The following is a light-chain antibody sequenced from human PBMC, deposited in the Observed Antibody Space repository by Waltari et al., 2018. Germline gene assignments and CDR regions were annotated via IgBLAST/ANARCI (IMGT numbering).Light chain of an antibody. CDR2: WAS. Sequence: DIVMTQSPDSLAVSLGERATINCKSSQSVLSSSNNKNYLGWYQQKPGPPPRLLIYWASTRESGVPDRCSRSGSGTYFTLPISSLQAEDVAVYYCQQCYSSPDTFGQGTKLDIK. J-gene: IGKJ2*01. CDR1: QSVLSSSNNKNY. CDR3: QQCYSSPDT. V-gene: IGKV4-1*01.